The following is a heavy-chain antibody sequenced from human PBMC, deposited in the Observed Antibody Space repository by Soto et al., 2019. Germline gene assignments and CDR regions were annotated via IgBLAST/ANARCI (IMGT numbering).Heavy chain of an antibody. CDR2: ISYHGSNE. CDR3: ARAPAYGGDPFDV. Sequence: GGSLRLSCAASGFTFSSYAMHWVRQAPGKGLEWVALISYHGSNEYYADSVKGRFTISRDNSKNTLYLQMNSLRADDTALYYCARAPAYGGDPFDVWGQGTMVTVS. CDR1: GFTFSSYA. D-gene: IGHD3-10*01. J-gene: IGHJ3*01. V-gene: IGHV3-30*04.